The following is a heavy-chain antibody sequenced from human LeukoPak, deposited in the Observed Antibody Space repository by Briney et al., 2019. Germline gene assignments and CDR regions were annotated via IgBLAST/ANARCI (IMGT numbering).Heavy chain of an antibody. CDR3: ARYCSGGSCYPGAFDI. V-gene: IGHV1-46*01. J-gene: IGHJ3*02. CDR2: INPSGGST. D-gene: IGHD2-15*01. Sequence: GASVKVSCKASGYTFTSYYMHWVRQAPGQGLEWMGIINPSGGSTSYAQKFQGRVTMTRDTSTSTVYMELSSLRSEDTAVYYCARYCSGGSCYPGAFDIWGQGTMVTVSS. CDR1: GYTFTSYY.